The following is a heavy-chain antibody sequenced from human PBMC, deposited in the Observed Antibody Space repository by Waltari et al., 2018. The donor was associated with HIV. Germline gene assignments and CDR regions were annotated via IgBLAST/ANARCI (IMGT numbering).Heavy chain of an antibody. Sequence: QVQLVQSGAEVKKPGAPVKVSCKASGYTFNGSYMHWVGQAPGQGLEWMGRINPNSGGTNYAQKFQGRVTMTRDTSISTAYMELSRLRSDDTAVYYCARDLSANDSSGTDYWGQGTLVTVSS. J-gene: IGHJ4*02. CDR2: INPNSGGT. CDR1: GYTFNGSY. V-gene: IGHV1-2*06. D-gene: IGHD3-22*01. CDR3: ARDLSANDSSGTDY.